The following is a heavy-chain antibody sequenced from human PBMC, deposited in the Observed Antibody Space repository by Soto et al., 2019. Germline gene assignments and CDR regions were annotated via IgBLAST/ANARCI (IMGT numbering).Heavy chain of an antibody. D-gene: IGHD5-12*01. CDR2: INHSGST. Sequence: PSETLSLTCAVYGGSFSGYYWSWIRQPPGKGLEWIGEINHSGSTNYNPSLKSRVTISVDTSKNQFSLKLSSVTAADTAVYYCAREGRVATIGFDYWGQGTLVTVS. CDR1: GGSFSGYY. V-gene: IGHV4-34*01. J-gene: IGHJ4*02. CDR3: AREGRVATIGFDY.